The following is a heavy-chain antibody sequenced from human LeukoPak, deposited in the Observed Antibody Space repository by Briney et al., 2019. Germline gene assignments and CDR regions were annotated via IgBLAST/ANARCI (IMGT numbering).Heavy chain of an antibody. Sequence: GGSLRLSCEASGFTFNTYSMNWVRQAPGKGLEWVSYISSSGRTIYYADSVKGRFTISRDNAKNSLYLQMNSLRAEDTAVYYCARFSTADDFDYWGQGTLVTVSS. CDR2: ISSSGRTI. CDR1: GFTFNTYS. CDR3: ARFSTADDFDY. D-gene: IGHD6-19*01. V-gene: IGHV3-48*04. J-gene: IGHJ4*02.